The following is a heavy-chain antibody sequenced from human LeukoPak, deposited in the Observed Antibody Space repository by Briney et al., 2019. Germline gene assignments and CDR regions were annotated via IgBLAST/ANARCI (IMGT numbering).Heavy chain of an antibody. CDR1: GGSFSGYY. CDR2: INHSGST. V-gene: IGHV4-34*01. J-gene: IGHJ6*03. CDR3: ASIYGSGSYYLSRGYYYYMDV. D-gene: IGHD3-10*01. Sequence: PSETLSLTCAVYGGSFSGYYWSWIRQPPGKGLEWIGEINHSGSTNYNPSLKSRVTISVDTSKNQFSLKLSSVTAADTAVYYCASIYGSGSYYLSRGYYYYMDVWGKGTTVTVSS.